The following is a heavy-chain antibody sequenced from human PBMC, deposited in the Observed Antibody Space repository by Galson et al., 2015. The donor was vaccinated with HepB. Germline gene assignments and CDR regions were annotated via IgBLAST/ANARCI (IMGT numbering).Heavy chain of an antibody. Sequence: SLRLSCAASGFTFDDYAMHWVRQAPGKGLEWVSGISWNSGSIGYADSVKGRFTISRDNAKNSLYLQMNSLRAEDTALYYCAKDNQQWLNAFDIWGQGTMVTVSS. CDR3: AKDNQQWLNAFDI. J-gene: IGHJ3*02. V-gene: IGHV3-9*01. CDR2: ISWNSGSI. D-gene: IGHD6-19*01. CDR1: GFTFDDYA.